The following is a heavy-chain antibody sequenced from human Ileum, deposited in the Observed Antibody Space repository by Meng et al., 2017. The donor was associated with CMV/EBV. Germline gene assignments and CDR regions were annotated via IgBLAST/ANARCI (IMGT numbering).Heavy chain of an antibody. D-gene: IGHD2-2*01. CDR2: ISGSGGST. Sequence: GESLKISCAASGFTFSSYAMSWVRQAPGKGLEWVSAISGSGGSTYYADSVKGRFTISRDNSKNTLYLQMNSLRAEDTAVYYCAKHPSYYCSSTSCSTDYWGQGTLVTVSS. V-gene: IGHV3-23*01. J-gene: IGHJ4*02. CDR1: GFTFSSYA. CDR3: AKHPSYYCSSTSCSTDY.